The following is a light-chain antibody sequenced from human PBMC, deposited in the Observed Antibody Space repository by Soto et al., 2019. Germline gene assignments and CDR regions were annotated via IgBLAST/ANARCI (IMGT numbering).Light chain of an antibody. Sequence: EMVMTPSPATLSVSAGKRATLSCRASQSVSSNLAWYQQKPGQAPRLLIYGASTRATGIPARFSGSGSGTEFTLTRARQQYDCCPVCDCQQYNNFILGGTFRQG. CDR1: QSVSSN. CDR3: QQYNNFILGGT. CDR2: GAS. J-gene: IGKJ1*01. V-gene: IGKV3-15*01.